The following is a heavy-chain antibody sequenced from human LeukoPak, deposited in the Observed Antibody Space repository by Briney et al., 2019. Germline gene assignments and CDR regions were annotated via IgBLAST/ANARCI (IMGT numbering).Heavy chain of an antibody. CDR3: ARTPLVPAAMGYYYYYYMDV. V-gene: IGHV4-39*07. J-gene: IGHJ6*03. CDR2: IHYSGST. D-gene: IGHD2-2*01. CDR1: GGSISSSSYY. Sequence: SETLSLTCTVSGGSISSSSYYWGWIRQPPGKGLEWIGSIHYSGSTNYNPSLKSRVTISVDTSKNQFSLKLSSVTAADTAVYYCARTPLVPAAMGYYYYYYMDVWGKGTTVTISS.